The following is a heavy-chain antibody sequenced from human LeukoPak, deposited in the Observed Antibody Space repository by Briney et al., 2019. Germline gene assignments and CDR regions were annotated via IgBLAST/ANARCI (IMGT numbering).Heavy chain of an antibody. Sequence: GGSLRLSRAASGFTFSSYGMHWVRQAPGKGLEWVAVIWYDGSNKYYADSVKGRFTISRDNSKNTLYLQMNSLRAEDTAVYYCAREATDCSGGSCLKYLDYWGQGTLVTVSS. D-gene: IGHD2-15*01. CDR1: GFTFSSYG. CDR3: AREATDCSGGSCLKYLDY. J-gene: IGHJ4*02. V-gene: IGHV3-33*01. CDR2: IWYDGSNK.